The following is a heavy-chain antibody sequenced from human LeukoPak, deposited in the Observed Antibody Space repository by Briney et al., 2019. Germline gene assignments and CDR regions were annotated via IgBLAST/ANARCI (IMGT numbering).Heavy chain of an antibody. CDR2: IYPGDSDT. CDR3: ARHVDTAMLTLNWFDP. V-gene: IGHV5-51*01. J-gene: IGHJ5*02. Sequence: GESLKISCKGSGYSFTSYWIGWVRQMPGKGLEWMGIIYPGDSDTRYSPSFQGQVTISADKSISTAYLQWNSLKTSDTAMYYCARHVDTAMLTLNWFDPWGQGTLVTVSS. D-gene: IGHD5-18*01. CDR1: GYSFTSYW.